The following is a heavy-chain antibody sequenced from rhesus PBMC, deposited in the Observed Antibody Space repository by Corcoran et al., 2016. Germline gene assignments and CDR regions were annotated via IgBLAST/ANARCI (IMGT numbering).Heavy chain of an antibody. CDR2: IGGSSGRT. CDR1: GGSIRGYY. V-gene: IGHV4-165*02. Sequence: QVQLQESGPGLVKPSETLSLPCAVSGGSIRGYYWPWLRQPPGKGPEWIGYIGGSSGRTVYNPSLKSRVPISTDTSKNQFSLKLSSVTAAGTAVYYCARTGTLDVWGRGVLVTVSS. J-gene: IGHJ5-2*02. D-gene: IGHD4-29*01. CDR3: ARTGTLDV.